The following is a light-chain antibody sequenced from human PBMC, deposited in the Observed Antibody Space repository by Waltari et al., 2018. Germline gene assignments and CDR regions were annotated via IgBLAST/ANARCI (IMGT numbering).Light chain of an antibody. V-gene: IGLV4-69*01. Sequence: QLVLTQPPSASASLGASVKLTCTLTSLHRSYVIARVQHQPEKGPRYLLRVNSDGSHIKGDGNPYPFSSSSYGAERHLSISGLQAEDEADYYGQAWGTGTYVFGSGTTLTVL. CDR1: SLHRSYV. J-gene: IGLJ6*01. CDR3: QAWGTGTYV. CDR2: VNSDGSH.